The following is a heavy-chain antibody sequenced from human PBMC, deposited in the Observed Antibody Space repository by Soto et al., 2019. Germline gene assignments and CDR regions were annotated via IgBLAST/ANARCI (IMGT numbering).Heavy chain of an antibody. CDR1: GGSFSGHS. D-gene: IGHD3-22*01. CDR2: INHSGRV. CDR3: STRAYDTNGYYRFDP. V-gene: IGHV4-34*01. Sequence: PSETLSLTCAVYGGSFSGHSWTWIRQSPGKGLEWIGDINHSGRVNYSPSLKSRVNISLDTSKNKFSLTLSAVTAADTAMYYCSTRAYDTNGYYRFDPWGQGTLVTVS. J-gene: IGHJ5*01.